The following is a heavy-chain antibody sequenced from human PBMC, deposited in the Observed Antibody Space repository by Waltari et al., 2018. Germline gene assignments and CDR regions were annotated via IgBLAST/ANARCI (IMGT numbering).Heavy chain of an antibody. CDR3: VRGFGSDP. CDR2: ISSSSSHI. J-gene: IGHJ5*02. Sequence: EVQLVESGGGLVKPGGSLRPSCAASGFPFSSYSMNWVRQAPGKGLEWVSSISSSSSHIYYADSVKGRFTISRDNARNSLYLQMNSLRADDTAMYYCVRGFGSDPWGQGTLVTVSS. CDR1: GFPFSSYS. V-gene: IGHV3-21*02. D-gene: IGHD3-10*01.